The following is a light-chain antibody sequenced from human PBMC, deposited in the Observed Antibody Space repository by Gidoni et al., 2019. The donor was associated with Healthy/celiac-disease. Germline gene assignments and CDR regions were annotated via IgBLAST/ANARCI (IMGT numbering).Light chain of an antibody. CDR1: QSISSY. J-gene: IGKJ2*01. V-gene: IGKV1-39*01. CDR2: AAS. Sequence: DIQMTQSPSSLSASVGDRVTITCRASQSISSYLNWYQQKPGNAPKLLLYAASSLQSGVPSRFSGSDSGTDFPLTISRLHPEDFATYYCQQSYSTPRYTFGQGTKLEIK. CDR3: QQSYSTPRYT.